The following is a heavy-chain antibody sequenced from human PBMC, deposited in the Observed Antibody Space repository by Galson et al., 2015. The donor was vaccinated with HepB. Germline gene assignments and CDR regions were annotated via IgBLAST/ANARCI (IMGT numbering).Heavy chain of an antibody. Sequence: SVKVSCKASGYTFTDYYIHWIRQAPGQGLEWMGWINPNSGDTNYKQKFRGWVTMTRDTSISTAYMELSGLKLDDTARYYCATGARRRWFGELGYMDVWGKGTTVTVSS. CDR1: GYTFTDYY. CDR3: ATGARRRWFGELGYMDV. J-gene: IGHJ6*03. CDR2: INPNSGDT. D-gene: IGHD3-10*01. V-gene: IGHV1-2*04.